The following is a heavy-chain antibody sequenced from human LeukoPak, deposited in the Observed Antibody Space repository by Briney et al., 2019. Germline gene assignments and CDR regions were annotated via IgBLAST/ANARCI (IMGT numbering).Heavy chain of an antibody. CDR2: IYHSGST. CDR1: GGSISSSNW. V-gene: IGHV4-4*02. CDR3: ARYARRKCSGGSCYAFDY. J-gene: IGHJ4*02. D-gene: IGHD2-15*01. Sequence: SGTLSLTCAVSGGSISSSNWWSWVRQPPGKGLEWIGEIYHSGSTNYNPSLKSRVTISVDKSKNQFSLKLSSVTAADTAVYYCARYARRKCSGGSCYAFDYWGQETLVTVSS.